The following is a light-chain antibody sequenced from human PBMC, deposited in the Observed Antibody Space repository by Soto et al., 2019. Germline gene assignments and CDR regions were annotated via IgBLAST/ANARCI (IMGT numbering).Light chain of an antibody. Sequence: DIQLTQSPSFLSASVGDRVTITCRASQDISNYLAWYQQRPGKAPKLLIYAASTLQSGVPSRFSGGRSGTDVSLTLNSLPPEDFATDYCPQLHSYPRAFGTGTKVEIK. J-gene: IGKJ1*01. V-gene: IGKV1-9*01. CDR2: AAS. CDR1: QDISNY. CDR3: PQLHSYPRA.